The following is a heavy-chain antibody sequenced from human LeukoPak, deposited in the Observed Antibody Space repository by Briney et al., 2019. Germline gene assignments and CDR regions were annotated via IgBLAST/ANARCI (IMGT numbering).Heavy chain of an antibody. J-gene: IGHJ3*02. CDR1: GFRFSNYA. CDR2: ISGGGSSK. D-gene: IGHD5-12*01. CDR3: AKDLRTISGLDI. Sequence: PGGSLRLSCTASGFRFSNYAKNWVRQAPGKGLEGVSVISGGGSSKNYADSVKGRFTISRENSKNTLYLQMNSLRAEDTAVYYCAKDLRTISGLDIWGQGTTVTVSS. V-gene: IGHV3-23*01.